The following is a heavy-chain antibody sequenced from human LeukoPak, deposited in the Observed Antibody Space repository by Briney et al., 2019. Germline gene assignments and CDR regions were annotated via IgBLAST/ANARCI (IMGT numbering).Heavy chain of an antibody. J-gene: IGHJ4*02. D-gene: IGHD4-23*01. CDR3: ARVTDYGGSYADY. CDR2: FYYSGST. V-gene: IGHV4-39*07. Sequence: SETLSPTCTVSGGSISSSSYYWGWIRQPPGKGLEWIGSFYYSGSTYYNPSLKSRVTISVDTSKNQFSLKLSSVTAADTAVYYCARVTDYGGSYADYWGQGTLVTVSS. CDR1: GGSISSSSYY.